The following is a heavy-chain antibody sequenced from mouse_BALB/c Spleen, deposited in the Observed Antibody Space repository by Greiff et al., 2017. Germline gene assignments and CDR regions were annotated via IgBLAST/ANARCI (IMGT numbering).Heavy chain of an antibody. D-gene: IGHD4-1*01. J-gene: IGHJ3*01. CDR1: GYSITSGYS. CDR3: ARSYWDWFAD. CDR2: IHYSGST. Sequence: VQLQQSGPDLVKPSQSLSLTCTVTGYSITSGYSWHWIRQFPGNKLEWMGYIHYSGSTNYNQSLKRRISITRDTSKNQFFLQLNSVTTEDTATYYCARSYWDWFADWGQGTLVTVSA. V-gene: IGHV3-1*02.